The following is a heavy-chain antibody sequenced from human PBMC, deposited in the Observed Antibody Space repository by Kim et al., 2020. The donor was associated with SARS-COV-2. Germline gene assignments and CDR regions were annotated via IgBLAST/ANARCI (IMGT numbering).Heavy chain of an antibody. D-gene: IGHD3-10*01. Sequence: GGSLRLSCAASGFTFSAYYMSWIRQAPGKGLEWVSYIGSGSNSIYYADSVKGRFTISRDNAYNSLYLQMNSLRAEDTAIYYCARKFGEGAYYVDSWGQGTLVTVSS. CDR2: IGSGSNSI. CDR1: GFTFSAYY. V-gene: IGHV3-11*01. CDR3: ARKFGEGAYYVDS. J-gene: IGHJ4*02.